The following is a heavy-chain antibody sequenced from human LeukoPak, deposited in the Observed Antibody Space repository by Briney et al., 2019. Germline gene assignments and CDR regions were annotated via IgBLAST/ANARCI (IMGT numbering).Heavy chain of an antibody. CDR2: INSDGNST. V-gene: IGHV3-74*01. CDR3: ARSGRGLYYFDY. J-gene: IGHJ4*02. D-gene: IGHD3-10*01. CDR1: GFTFSTYW. Sequence: GGSLILSCVASGFTFSTYWMHWVRQAPGKGLVWVSRINSDGNSTSYADSVKGRFTISRDNAKNTLYLQMNSLRAEDTAVYYCARSGRGLYYFDYWGQGALVTVSS.